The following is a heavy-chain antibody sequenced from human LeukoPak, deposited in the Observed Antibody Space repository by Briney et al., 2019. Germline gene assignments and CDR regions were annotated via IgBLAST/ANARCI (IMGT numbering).Heavy chain of an antibody. V-gene: IGHV3-23*01. Sequence: GGSLRLSCAASGFTFSSYAMSWVRQAPGKGLEWVSAISGSGGSTYYADSVKGRFTISGDNSKNTLYLQMNSLRAEDTAVYYCAKDQGSGTYYYDSSGYFDYWGQGTLVTVSS. J-gene: IGHJ4*02. CDR2: ISGSGGST. CDR3: AKDQGSGTYYYDSSGYFDY. D-gene: IGHD3-22*01. CDR1: GFTFSSYA.